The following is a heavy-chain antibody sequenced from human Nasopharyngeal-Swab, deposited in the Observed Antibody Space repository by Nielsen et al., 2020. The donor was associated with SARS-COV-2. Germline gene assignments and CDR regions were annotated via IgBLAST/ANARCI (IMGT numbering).Heavy chain of an antibody. CDR3: TSVGGDCYSGRDY. Sequence: GESLKISCAASGFTFSDSAIHWVRQASGDGLEWVARIRSKGHNYATAYSASVKGRFIIFRDDPTNTAYLQMNSLKTEDTAMYYCTSVGGDCYSGRDYWGQGTLVTVSS. V-gene: IGHV3-73*01. J-gene: IGHJ4*02. D-gene: IGHD2-21*02. CDR1: GFTFSDSA. CDR2: IRSKGHNYAT.